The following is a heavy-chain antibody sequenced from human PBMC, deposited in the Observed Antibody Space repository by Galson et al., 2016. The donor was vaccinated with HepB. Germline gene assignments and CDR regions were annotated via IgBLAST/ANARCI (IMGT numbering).Heavy chain of an antibody. CDR2: IIPRLDIV. J-gene: IGHJ6*04. D-gene: IGHD1-1*01. CDR3: ARARLAAASNEYNYFGMDV. Sequence: SVKVSCKASGNTFSSYSISWVRQAPGQGLEWMGRIIPRLDIVNYTPKLQSRVTITADKSTNAAYMELSSLRSEDTAVYFCARARLAAASNEYNYFGMDVWGKGTTVTVSS. CDR1: GNTFSSYS. V-gene: IGHV1-69*02.